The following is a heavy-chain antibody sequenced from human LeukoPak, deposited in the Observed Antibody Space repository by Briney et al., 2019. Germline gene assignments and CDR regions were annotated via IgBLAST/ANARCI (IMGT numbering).Heavy chain of an antibody. V-gene: IGHV3-23*01. CDR2: INGGGVNT. CDR3: ARGRGYSYGPFAY. CDR1: GFTFSSYA. J-gene: IGHJ4*02. D-gene: IGHD5-18*01. Sequence: GGSLRLSCAASGFTFSSYAMSWVRQAPGKGLGWVSTINGGGVNTHYADSVGGRFTISRDNSKNTLFLQMNSLRAGDTAVYYCARGRGYSYGPFAYWGQGTLVTVSS.